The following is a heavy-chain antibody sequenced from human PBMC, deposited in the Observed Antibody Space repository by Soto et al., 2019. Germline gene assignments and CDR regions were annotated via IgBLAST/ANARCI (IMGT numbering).Heavy chain of an antibody. Sequence: PSETLSLTCSVSGGSISSGGYYWSWIRQHPGKGLEWIGYIYYSGSTYYNPSLKSRVTISVDTSKNQFSLKLSSVTAADTAAYYCAGAAAYKRYYFDYWGQGTLVTVSS. D-gene: IGHD6-13*01. CDR2: IYYSGST. CDR3: AGAAAYKRYYFDY. V-gene: IGHV4-31*03. CDR1: GGSISSGGYY. J-gene: IGHJ4*02.